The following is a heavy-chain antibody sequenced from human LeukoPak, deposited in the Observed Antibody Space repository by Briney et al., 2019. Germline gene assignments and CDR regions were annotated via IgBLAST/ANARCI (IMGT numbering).Heavy chain of an antibody. CDR3: ARHIGGGIEDMDV. D-gene: IGHD3-16*02. J-gene: IGHJ6*03. CDR2: IYVTGT. Sequence: SETLSLTCTVSGGSIGTYYWSWIRQSPGKGLGWIGYIYVTGTRYNPYLQSRVTISVDRSRNQFFLKMSSVTAADTAVYYCARHIGGGIEDMDVWGKGTKVIVSS. CDR1: GGSIGTYY. V-gene: IGHV4-59*08.